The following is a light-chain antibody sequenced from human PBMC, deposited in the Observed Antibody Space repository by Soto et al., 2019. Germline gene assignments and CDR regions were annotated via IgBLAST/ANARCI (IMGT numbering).Light chain of an antibody. CDR1: SSDVGGYNY. CDR3: SSYTSSSTGV. V-gene: IGLV2-14*01. J-gene: IGLJ2*01. CDR2: DVS. Sequence: QSALTQPASVSGSPGQSITISCTGTSSDVGGYNYVSWYQQHLGKAPKLMIYDVSNRPSGVSNRFSGSKSGNTASLTISGLQAEDEDDYYCSSYTSSSTGVFGGGTKLTVL.